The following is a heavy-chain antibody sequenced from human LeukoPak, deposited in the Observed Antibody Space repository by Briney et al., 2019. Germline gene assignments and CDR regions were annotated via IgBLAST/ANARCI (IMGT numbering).Heavy chain of an antibody. CDR3: TREFGSGTFD. J-gene: IGHJ4*02. V-gene: IGHV3-30*14. Sequence: GRSLRLSCEASGFTFNTYAMNWVRQAPGKGLEWVAIISNDGSKKYYADSVKGRFTISRDNSKNTLYLQMNGLRAEDTAMYFCTREFGSGTFDWGQGTLVTVSS. D-gene: IGHD2-2*01. CDR2: ISNDGSKK. CDR1: GFTFNTYA.